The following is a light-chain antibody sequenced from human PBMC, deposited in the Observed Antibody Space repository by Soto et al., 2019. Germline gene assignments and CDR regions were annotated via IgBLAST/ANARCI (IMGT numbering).Light chain of an antibody. CDR3: CSYAGSNTVV. CDR2: DVI. CDR1: SSDLGAYNS. Sequence: QSALTQPRSVSXSPGQSVTISCAGTSSDLGAYNSVSWYQHHPGKAPKVIIYDVIRRPSGVPDRFSASKSDNTASLTISGLQAEDEADYYCCSYAGSNTVVFGGGTQLTVL. V-gene: IGLV2-11*01. J-gene: IGLJ3*02.